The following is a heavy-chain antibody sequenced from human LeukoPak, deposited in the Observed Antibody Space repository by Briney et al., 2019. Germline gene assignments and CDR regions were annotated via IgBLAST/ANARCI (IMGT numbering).Heavy chain of an antibody. D-gene: IGHD4-17*01. CDR1: GFTFSTYW. V-gene: IGHV3-74*03. CDR3: ARASTTVPNLLDN. J-gene: IGHJ4*02. CDR2: LSGDGSST. Sequence: GGCLRLAWVAAGFTFSTYWVHWVRQAPGKGLLWVSRLSGDGSSTKYADSLKGRFTISRDNAKNTLYLQMSSLRAEATAVYFCARASTTVPNLLDNSGQGTLVTVSS.